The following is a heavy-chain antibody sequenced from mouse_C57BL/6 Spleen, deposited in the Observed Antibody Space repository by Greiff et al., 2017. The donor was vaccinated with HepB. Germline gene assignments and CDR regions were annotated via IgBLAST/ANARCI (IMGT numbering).Heavy chain of an antibody. D-gene: IGHD1-1*01. V-gene: IGHV5-17*01. CDR1: GFTFSDYG. CDR3: ARDYGSSSHYYAMDY. Sequence: EVKLVESGGGLVKPGGSLKLSCAASGFTFSDYGMHWVRQAPEKGLEWVAYISSGSSTIYYADTVKGRFTISRDNAKNTLFLQMTSLRSEDTAMYYWARDYGSSSHYYAMDYWGQGTSVTVSS. J-gene: IGHJ4*01. CDR2: ISSGSSTI.